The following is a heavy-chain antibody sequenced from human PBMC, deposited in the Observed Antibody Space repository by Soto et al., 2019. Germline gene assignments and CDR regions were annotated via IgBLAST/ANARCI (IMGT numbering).Heavy chain of an antibody. J-gene: IGHJ4*02. CDR2: IYHSWNT. CDR3: ARVSSGGEFFDY. Sequence: QLQLQESGSGLVKPSQTLSLTCGVSGGSISSGGYSWSWIRQPPGKGLEWIGYIYHSWNTYYNPTLKSRVTISVDRSKNQFSLKLSSVTAADTAVYYCARVSSGGEFFDYWGQGTLVTVSS. V-gene: IGHV4-30-2*01. D-gene: IGHD3-10*01. CDR1: GGSISSGGYS.